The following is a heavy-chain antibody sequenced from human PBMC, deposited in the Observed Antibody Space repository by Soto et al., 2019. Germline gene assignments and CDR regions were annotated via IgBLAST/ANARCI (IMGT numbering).Heavy chain of an antibody. CDR2: INAANGAT. J-gene: IGHJ5*02. V-gene: IGHV1-3*01. CDR1: GYTFTAYT. CDR3: ARSSGGVFGIIIERSNWLAP. Sequence: ASVKVSCKASGYTFTAYTIHWVRQAPGQSLEWMGWINAANGATKYSEKFQGRITMTTDTSTSTAYMELRSLRSEDTAVYYCARSSGGVFGIIIERSNWLAPPGQGSLVTVSS. D-gene: IGHD3-16*02.